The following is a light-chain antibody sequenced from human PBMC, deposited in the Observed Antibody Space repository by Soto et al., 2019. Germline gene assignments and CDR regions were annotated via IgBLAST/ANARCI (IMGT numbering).Light chain of an antibody. CDR3: QSDGSSLSGVV. Sequence: QSVLTQPPSVSGAPGQRVTISCTGSSSNIGAGYDVHWYQQLPGTAPKLLIYVNNNRPSGVPDRFSGSKSGTSASLAITGLQAEDEADYYFQSDGSSLSGVVFGGRTYLTAL. CDR1: SSNIGAGYD. V-gene: IGLV1-40*01. CDR2: VNN. J-gene: IGLJ2*01.